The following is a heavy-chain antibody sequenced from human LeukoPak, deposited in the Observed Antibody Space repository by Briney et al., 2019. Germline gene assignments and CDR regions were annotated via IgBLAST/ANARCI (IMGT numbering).Heavy chain of an antibody. CDR3: ARGGRGEGTGTTRVAFDI. V-gene: IGHV1-46*01. Sequence: ASVKVSCKAAGYTFTTYYMHWVRQAPGQGLEWMGTINPSGGSTSYAQKFQGRVTMTRDTSTSTVYVELSSLRSEDTAVYYCARGGRGEGTGTTRVAFDIWGQGTMVTVSS. CDR1: GYTFTTYY. J-gene: IGHJ3*02. CDR2: INPSGGST. D-gene: IGHD1-1*01.